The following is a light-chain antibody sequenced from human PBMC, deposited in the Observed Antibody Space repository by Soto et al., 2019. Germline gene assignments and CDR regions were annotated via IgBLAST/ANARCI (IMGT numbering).Light chain of an antibody. CDR1: RSDVGGFNF. Sequence: QSVLTEPACVSVSPGQSITVSCTGTRSDVGGFNFVSWYQQYPGKAPKVIIYDVTDRPSGVSDRFSGSKSGNTASLTISGLQAEDEADYYCCSYTSISTYVFGTGTKVTVL. J-gene: IGLJ1*01. V-gene: IGLV2-14*01. CDR3: CSYTSISTYV. CDR2: DVT.